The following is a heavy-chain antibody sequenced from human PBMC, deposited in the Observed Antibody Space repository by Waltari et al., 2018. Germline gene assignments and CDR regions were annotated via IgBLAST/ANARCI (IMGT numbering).Heavy chain of an antibody. CDR1: GYTTGNY. J-gene: IGHJ4*02. Sequence: QVQLVQSGPEVTKPGASLKVSCKTSGYTTGNYIHWVRQAPGQGFEWLGLINPNSGGTDYAEKFQDRVTLTRDTSISTVYMELSSLRSDDTAVYYCARVWFHSGFDFWGQGTLVAVTS. CDR2: INPNSGGT. V-gene: IGHV1-2*02. D-gene: IGHD1-26*01. CDR3: ARVWFHSGFDF.